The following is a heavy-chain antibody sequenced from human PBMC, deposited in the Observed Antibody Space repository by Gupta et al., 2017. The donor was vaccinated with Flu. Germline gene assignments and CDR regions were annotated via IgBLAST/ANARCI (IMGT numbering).Heavy chain of an antibody. Sequence: EVQLLESGGGLVQPGGSLKLSCAASGFTFSSYAMNWVRQAPGKGLEWVSLISASGGTTSYADSVKGRFTISRDNSKNTLYLQMNSLRADDTAVYYCAKDVRGTYGDTTFDYWGQGTLVTVSS. CDR3: AKDVRGTYGDTTFDY. D-gene: IGHD2-21*02. CDR2: ISASGGTT. CDR1: GFTFSSYA. V-gene: IGHV3-23*01. J-gene: IGHJ4*02.